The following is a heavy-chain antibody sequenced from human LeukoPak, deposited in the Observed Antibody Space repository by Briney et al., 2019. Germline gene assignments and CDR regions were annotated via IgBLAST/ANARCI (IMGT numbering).Heavy chain of an antibody. V-gene: IGHV3-23*01. CDR3: AKARGSADLFEY. D-gene: IGHD3-16*01. J-gene: IGHJ4*02. Sequence: GGSLRLSCAVSGYSFSSNAVNGFRRAQGKGREGVSTIRGSGGSTYYADSVKGRFTISRDNSKNTLYLQMNSLRAEDTAVYYCAKARGSADLFEYWGQGALVTVSS. CDR2: IRGSGGST. CDR1: GYSFSSNA.